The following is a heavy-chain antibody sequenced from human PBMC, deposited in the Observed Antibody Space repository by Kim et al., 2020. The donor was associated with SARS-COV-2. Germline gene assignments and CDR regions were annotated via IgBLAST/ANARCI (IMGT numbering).Heavy chain of an antibody. V-gene: IGHV3-23*01. Sequence: ISDSGFRAHDADSVEGRFTISRDNAKGTLFLRMNGLRAEDTAVYYCKASDYWGQGSLVTVSS. J-gene: IGHJ4*02. CDR2: ISDSGFRA. CDR3: KASDY.